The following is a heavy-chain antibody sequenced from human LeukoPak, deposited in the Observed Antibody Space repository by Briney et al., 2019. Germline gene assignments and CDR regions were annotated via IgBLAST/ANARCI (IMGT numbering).Heavy chain of an antibody. CDR2: IVVGSGNT. D-gene: IGHD1-1*01. V-gene: IGHV1-58*01. CDR1: GFTFTSSA. CDR3: ATDDVTTGTKTALGY. J-gene: IGHJ4*02. Sequence: SVKASCKASGFTFTSSAVQWVRQARGQGLEWIGWIVVGSGNTNYAQKFQERVTINRDMSTSTAYMELNSLRSEDTAVYYCATDDVTTGTKTALGYWGQGTLVTVSS.